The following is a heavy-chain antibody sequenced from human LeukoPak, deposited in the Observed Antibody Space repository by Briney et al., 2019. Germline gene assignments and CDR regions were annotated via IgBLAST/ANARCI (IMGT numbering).Heavy chain of an antibody. CDR2: ISYDGSNK. V-gene: IGHV3-30*18. Sequence: GGSLRLSCAASGFTFSIYGMHWVRQAPGKGLEWVAVISYDGSNKYFADSVKGRFTISRDNSKNTLYLQMNSLRAEDTAVYYCAKGNYYGPFDYWGQGTLVTVSS. J-gene: IGHJ4*02. CDR1: GFTFSIYG. CDR3: AKGNYYGPFDY. D-gene: IGHD3-10*01.